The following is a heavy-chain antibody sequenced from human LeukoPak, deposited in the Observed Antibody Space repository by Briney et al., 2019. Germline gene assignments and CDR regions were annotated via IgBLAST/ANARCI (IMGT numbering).Heavy chain of an antibody. CDR3: AREPGSYDSSGYRKLYYMDV. D-gene: IGHD3-22*01. Sequence: PGGSLRLSCAASGFTFSSYWMSWVRQAPGKGLEWVANIKQDGSEKYYVDSVKGRFTISRDNAKNSLYLQMNSLRAEDTAVYYCAREPGSYDSSGYRKLYYMDVWGKGTTVTVSS. CDR2: IKQDGSEK. CDR1: GFTFSSYW. J-gene: IGHJ6*03. V-gene: IGHV3-7*01.